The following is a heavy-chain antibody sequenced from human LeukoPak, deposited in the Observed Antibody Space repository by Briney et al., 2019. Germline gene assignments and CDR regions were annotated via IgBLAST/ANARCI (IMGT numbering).Heavy chain of an antibody. J-gene: IGHJ3*02. Sequence: PGGSLRLSCAASGFTFSSYAMSWGRQAPGKGLEWVSAISGSGGSTYYADSVKGRFTISRDNSKNTLYLQMNSLRAEDTAVYYCAKDWVVPAAIVNAFDIWGQGTMVTVSS. V-gene: IGHV3-23*01. CDR2: ISGSGGST. D-gene: IGHD2-2*01. CDR3: AKDWVVPAAIVNAFDI. CDR1: GFTFSSYA.